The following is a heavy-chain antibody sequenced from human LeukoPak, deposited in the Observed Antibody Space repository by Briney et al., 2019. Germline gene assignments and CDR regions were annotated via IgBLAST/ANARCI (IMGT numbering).Heavy chain of an antibody. CDR2: INPNSGGT. CDR3: ARDRAVAGYFDY. Sequence: ASVKVSCKASGYSFTSYYMHWVRQAPGQGLEWMGWINPNSGGTNYAQKFQGRVTMTRDTSISTAYMELSRLRSDDTAVYYCARDRAVAGYFDYWGQGTLVTVSS. V-gene: IGHV1-2*02. D-gene: IGHD6-19*01. CDR1: GYSFTSYY. J-gene: IGHJ4*02.